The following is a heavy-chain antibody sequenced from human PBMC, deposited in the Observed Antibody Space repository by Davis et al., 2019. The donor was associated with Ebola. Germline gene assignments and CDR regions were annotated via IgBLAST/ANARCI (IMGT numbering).Heavy chain of an antibody. J-gene: IGHJ4*02. CDR1: GFTFSNYY. CDR3: ARAAPDYGISNLVGGSDC. Sequence: GESLKISCAASGFTFSNYYMSWIRQAPGKGLEWVSYISSSGSITYHADSVKGRFTISRDNAKNSLHLQMNSLRAEDTAVYYCARAAPDYGISNLVGGSDCWGQGTLVTVSS. V-gene: IGHV3-11*01. D-gene: IGHD3-16*01. CDR2: ISSSGSIT.